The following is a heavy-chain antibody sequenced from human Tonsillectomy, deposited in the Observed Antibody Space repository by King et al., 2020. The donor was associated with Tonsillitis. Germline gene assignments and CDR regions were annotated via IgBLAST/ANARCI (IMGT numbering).Heavy chain of an antibody. CDR2: IYYRGTT. V-gene: IGHV4-59*01. D-gene: IGHD3-10*01. CDR3: ARDYGSGTYYKRPLTY. Sequence: VPLQESGPGLVKPSETLSLTCTVSGGSMSAYYWSWIRQPPGKPLAWIGYIYYRGTTKYNASLKGRVTISADTSKNQFSLKLTSVTAADTAVYYCARDYGSGTYYKRPLTYWGQGTLVTVSS. CDR1: GGSMSAYY. J-gene: IGHJ4*02.